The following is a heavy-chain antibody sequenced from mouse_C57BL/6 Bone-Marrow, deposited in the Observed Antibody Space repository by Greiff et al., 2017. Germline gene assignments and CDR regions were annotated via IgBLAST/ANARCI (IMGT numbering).Heavy chain of an antibody. V-gene: IGHV1-64*01. Sequence: QVQLKQPGAELVKPGASVKLSCKASGYTFTSYWMHWVKQRPGQGLEWIGMIHPNSGSTNYNEKFKSKATLTVDKSSSTAYMQLSSLTSEDSAVYYCARTVAYYFDYWGQGTTLTVSS. CDR1: GYTFTSYW. CDR2: IHPNSGST. J-gene: IGHJ2*01. D-gene: IGHD1-1*01. CDR3: ARTVAYYFDY.